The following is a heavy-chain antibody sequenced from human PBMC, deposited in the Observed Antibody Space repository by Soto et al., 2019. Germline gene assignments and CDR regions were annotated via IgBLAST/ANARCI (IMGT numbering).Heavy chain of an antibody. J-gene: IGHJ4*02. CDR3: ARLTRGVYDSGRLWEKFDY. CDR1: GFSLSSIGMG. Sequence: QITVKESGLTLVKPTETLTLTCTFSGFSLSSIGMGVGWIRQPPGKALEWLALIYWDDDKRYSPSLSSRLTTTKDPPKNEVDLTMTNMDPVDTATYYGARLTRGVYDSGRLWEKFDYWGQGTLVTVSS. CDR2: IYWDDDK. D-gene: IGHD5-12*01. V-gene: IGHV2-5*02.